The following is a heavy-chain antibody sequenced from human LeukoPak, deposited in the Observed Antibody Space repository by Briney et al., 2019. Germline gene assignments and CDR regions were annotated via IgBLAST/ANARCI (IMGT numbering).Heavy chain of an antibody. J-gene: IGHJ4*02. CDR1: GGSISSYY. CDR2: INHSGST. Sequence: SETLSLTCTVSGGSISSYYWSWIRQPPGKGLEWIGEINHSGSTNYNPSLKSRVTISVDTSKNQFSLKLSSVTAADTAVYYCARVLYSSSPFDYWGQGTLVTVSS. D-gene: IGHD6-6*01. V-gene: IGHV4-34*01. CDR3: ARVLYSSSPFDY.